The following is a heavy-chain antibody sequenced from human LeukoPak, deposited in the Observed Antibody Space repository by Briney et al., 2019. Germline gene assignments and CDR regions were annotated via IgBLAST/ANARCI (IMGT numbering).Heavy chain of an antibody. CDR3: ARQDEYCSGGSCYSGVY. Sequence: VASVKVSRKASGGTFSIYTISWVRQPPGQGLEWVGRIISILGIANYAQKFQGRVTITAHKSTSTAYMELSSLRSEDTAVYYCARQDEYCSGGSCYSGVYWGQGTLVTVSS. J-gene: IGHJ4*02. V-gene: IGHV1-69*02. CDR1: GGTFSIYT. CDR2: IISILGIA. D-gene: IGHD2-15*01.